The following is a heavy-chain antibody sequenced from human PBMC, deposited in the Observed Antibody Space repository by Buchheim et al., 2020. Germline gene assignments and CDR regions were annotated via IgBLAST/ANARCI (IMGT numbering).Heavy chain of an antibody. Sequence: QVQLVQSGAEVKKPGASVKVSYKASEYTFTGYYMHWVRQAPGQGLEWMGCINPNSGGTNYAQKFQGWVPMTRDQSISTAFLELSRLRSDDTAVYYCARVMIAARPFEFGYWGQGTL. D-gene: IGHD6-6*01. V-gene: IGHV1-2*04. J-gene: IGHJ4*02. CDR1: EYTFTGYY. CDR2: INPNSGGT. CDR3: ARVMIAARPFEFGY.